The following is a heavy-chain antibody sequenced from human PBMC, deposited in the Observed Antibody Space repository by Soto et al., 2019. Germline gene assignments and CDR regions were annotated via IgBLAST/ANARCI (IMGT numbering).Heavy chain of an antibody. Sequence: QVQLQESGPGLMKPSGTLSLTCAVSGGSISTNWWSWVRQPPGKGLEWDGEIYHSGTTNYNPSLKNRVTMSVDKSQNHLSLNLNSVTAADTAVYYSARHIAVSGTRGFDFWGHGTLVTVSS. CDR1: GGSISTNW. V-gene: IGHV4-4*02. CDR3: ARHIAVSGTRGFDF. CDR2: IYHSGTT. D-gene: IGHD6-19*01. J-gene: IGHJ4*01.